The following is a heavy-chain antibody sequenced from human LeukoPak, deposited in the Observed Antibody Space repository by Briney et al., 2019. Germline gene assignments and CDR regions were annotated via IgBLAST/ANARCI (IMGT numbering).Heavy chain of an antibody. CDR2: ISTSNYI. D-gene: IGHD1-26*01. CDR3: AREEELGATFFDY. V-gene: IGHV3-21*01. Sequence: GGSLRLSCAASGFTFSSYSMNWVRQAPGKGLEWVASISTSNYIYYADSLKGRFTISRDNAKNSLYLQMNSLRAEDTAVYYCAREEELGATFFDYWGQGTLVTVSS. J-gene: IGHJ4*02. CDR1: GFTFSSYS.